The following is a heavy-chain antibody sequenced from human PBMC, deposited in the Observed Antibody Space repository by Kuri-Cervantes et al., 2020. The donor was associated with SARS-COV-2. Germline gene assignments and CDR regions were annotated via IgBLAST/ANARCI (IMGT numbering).Heavy chain of an antibody. Sequence: GESLKISCAASGFTFSSYAMRWVRQAPGKGLEWVSPISGSGGSTYYADSVKGRFTISRDNSKNTLYLQMNSLRAEDTAVYYCARGAANYYMDVWDTGTTVTVSS. J-gene: IGHJ6*03. D-gene: IGHD3-16*01. CDR1: GFTFSSYA. CDR2: ISGSGGST. V-gene: IGHV3-23*01. CDR3: ARGAANYYMDV.